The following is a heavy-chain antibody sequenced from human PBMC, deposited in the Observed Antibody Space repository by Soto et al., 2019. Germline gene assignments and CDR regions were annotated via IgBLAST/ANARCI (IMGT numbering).Heavy chain of an antibody. CDR2: IYYSGSA. CDR1: GGSVSSGSYY. V-gene: IGHV4-31*03. Sequence: PSETLSLTCTVSGGSVSSGSYYWSWIRQPPGKGLEWIGYIYYSGSAYYNPSLKSRVTISVDTSKNQFSLKLSSVTAADTAVYYCAREGYDSSSGDDAFDIWGQGTMVTVSS. CDR3: AREGYDSSSGDDAFDI. J-gene: IGHJ3*02. D-gene: IGHD6-13*01.